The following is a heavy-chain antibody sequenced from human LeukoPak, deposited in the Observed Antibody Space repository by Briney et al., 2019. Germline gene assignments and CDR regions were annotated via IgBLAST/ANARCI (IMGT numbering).Heavy chain of an antibody. CDR1: GGSTSSYY. CDR2: IYYSGST. Sequence: SETLSLTCTVSGGSTSSYYWSWIRQPPGKGLEWIGYIYYSGSTNYNPSLKSRVTISVDTSRNQFSLKLSSVTAADTAVYYCARGNLNYYDSSGYYYSFFDYWGQGTLVTVSS. V-gene: IGHV4-59*01. CDR3: ARGNLNYYDSSGYYYSFFDY. D-gene: IGHD3-22*01. J-gene: IGHJ4*02.